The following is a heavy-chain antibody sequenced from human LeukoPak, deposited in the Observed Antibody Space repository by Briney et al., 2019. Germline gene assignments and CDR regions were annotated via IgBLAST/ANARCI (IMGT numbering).Heavy chain of an antibody. CDR1: GGSISRSTYY. Sequence: SETLSLTCTVSGGSISRSTYYWGWIRQPPGKGLGWIGSIYYSGSTYYNPSLKSRVTISVDTSKNQFSLRLSSVTAADTAVYYCARMRTRVVTLFDYWGQGTLVTVSS. J-gene: IGHJ4*02. V-gene: IGHV4-39*01. D-gene: IGHD2-21*02. CDR3: ARMRTRVVTLFDY. CDR2: IYYSGST.